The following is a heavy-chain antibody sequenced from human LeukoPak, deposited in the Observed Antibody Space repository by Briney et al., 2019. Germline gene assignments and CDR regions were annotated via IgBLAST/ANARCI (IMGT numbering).Heavy chain of an antibody. CDR2: ISANNGNT. D-gene: IGHD5-18*01. CDR3: ARGGIQLWFLVDY. CDR1: GSGFTSCG. J-gene: IGHJ4*02. Sequence: ASVKLSLTGSGSGFTSCGYYWTWIAPGQGLERMGWISANNGNTKYNTKYAQNLQGRVTMTTDISTSTAYMELRTLRSDDTAVYYCARGGIQLWFLVDYWGQGTLVTVSS. V-gene: IGHV1-18*01.